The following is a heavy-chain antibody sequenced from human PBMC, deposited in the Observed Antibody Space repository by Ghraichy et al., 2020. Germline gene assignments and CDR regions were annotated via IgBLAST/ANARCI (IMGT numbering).Heavy chain of an antibody. V-gene: IGHV4-31*03. D-gene: IGHD3-16*01. Sequence: TLSLTCTVSGGSISSGGYYWSWIRQHPGKGLEWIGYIYYSGSTYYNPSLKSRVTISVDTSKNQFSLKLSSVTAADTAVYYCARDPLLGGNYGMDVWGQGTTVTVSS. CDR1: GGSISSGGYY. CDR3: ARDPLLGGNYGMDV. CDR2: IYYSGST. J-gene: IGHJ6*02.